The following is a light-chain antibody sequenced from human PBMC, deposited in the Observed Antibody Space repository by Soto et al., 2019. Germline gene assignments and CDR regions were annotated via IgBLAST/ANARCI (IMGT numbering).Light chain of an antibody. CDR2: GNT. J-gene: IGLJ1*01. CDR3: QSYDISLRGNI. CDR1: SSNIGAGFD. Sequence: QSVLTQPPSVSGAPGQRVIMSCTGNSSNIGAGFDVHWYQQLPGSAPTLLIYGNTNRPTGVPDRFSGSKGGTSASLTITGLQADDEADYYCQSYDISLRGNIFGPGTKVTVL. V-gene: IGLV1-40*01.